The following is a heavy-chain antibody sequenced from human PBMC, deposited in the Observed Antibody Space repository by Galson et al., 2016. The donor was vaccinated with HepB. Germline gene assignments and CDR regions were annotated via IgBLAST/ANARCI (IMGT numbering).Heavy chain of an antibody. D-gene: IGHD5-12*01. Sequence: QSGAEVKKPGESLKISCKGSGYTFSDYWIGWVRQMPGKGLEWMGIIDPGDSDTRYSPSFQGQVTISADKSIDTAYLQWSSLKASDSAIYYCARFWSIGYKGMDVWGKGTTVIVSS. V-gene: IGHV5-51*01. J-gene: IGHJ6*04. CDR3: ARFWSIGYKGMDV. CDR1: GYTFSDYW. CDR2: IDPGDSDT.